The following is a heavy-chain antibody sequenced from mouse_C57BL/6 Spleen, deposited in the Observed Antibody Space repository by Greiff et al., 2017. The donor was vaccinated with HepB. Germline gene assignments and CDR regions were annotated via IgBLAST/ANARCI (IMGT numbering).Heavy chain of an antibody. CDR3: ARSNYSNFAY. D-gene: IGHD2-5*01. V-gene: IGHV1-69*01. CDR2: IDPSDSYT. CDR1: GYTFTSYW. J-gene: IGHJ3*01. Sequence: QVQLQQSGAELVMPGASVKLSCKASGYTFTSYWMHWVKQRPGQGLEWIGEIDPSDSYTNYNQKFKGKSTLTVDKSSSTAYMQLSSLTSEDSAVYYCARSNYSNFAYWGQGTLVTVSA.